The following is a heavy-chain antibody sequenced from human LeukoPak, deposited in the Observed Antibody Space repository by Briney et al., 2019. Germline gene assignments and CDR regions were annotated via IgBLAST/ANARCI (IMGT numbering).Heavy chain of an antibody. J-gene: IGHJ4*02. CDR2: ISGSGGST. CDR1: GFTLSSYA. D-gene: IGHD2-2*01. CDR3: AKVSVPAAMGRFGY. Sequence: PGGSLRLSCAASGFTLSSYAMSWVRQAPGKGLEWVSTISGSGGSTYYADSVKGRFTISRDNSKNTLYLQMNSLRAEDTAVCYCAKVSVPAAMGRFGYWGQGTLVTVSS. V-gene: IGHV3-23*01.